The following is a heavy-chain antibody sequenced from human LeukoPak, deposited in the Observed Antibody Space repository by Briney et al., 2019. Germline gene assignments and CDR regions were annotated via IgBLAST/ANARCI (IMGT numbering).Heavy chain of an antibody. CDR2: ISWNSGSI. J-gene: IGHJ4*02. V-gene: IGHV3-9*01. D-gene: IGHD5-18*01. CDR3: AKDRYSYGYSYFDY. CDR1: GFTFDDYA. Sequence: GGSLRLSCAASGFTFDDYAMRWVRQAPGKGLEWVSGISWNSGSIGYADSVKGRFTISRDNAKNSLYLQMNSLRAEDTALYYCAKDRYSYGYSYFDYWGQGTLVTVSS.